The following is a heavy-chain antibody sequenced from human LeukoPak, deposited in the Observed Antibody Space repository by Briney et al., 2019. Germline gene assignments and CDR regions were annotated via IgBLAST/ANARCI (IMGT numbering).Heavy chain of an antibody. CDR1: GYTFTGYY. V-gene: IGHV1-2*02. CDR3: ARDRSSVVVPAAIRGWFDP. Sequence: ASVKVSCKASGYTFTGYYMHWVRQAPGQGLEWMGWINPNSGGTNYAQKFQGRVTMTRDTSISTAYMELGRLRSDDTAVYYCARDRSSVVVPAAIRGWFDPWGQGTLVTVSS. CDR2: INPNSGGT. D-gene: IGHD2-2*01. J-gene: IGHJ5*02.